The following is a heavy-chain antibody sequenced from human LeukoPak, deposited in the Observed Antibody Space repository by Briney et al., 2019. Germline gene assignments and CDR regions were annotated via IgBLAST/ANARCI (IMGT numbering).Heavy chain of an antibody. V-gene: IGHV1-69*13. CDR1: GGTFSSYA. CDR2: IIPIFGTA. Sequence: VASVKVSCKASGGTFSSYAISWVRQAPGQGLEWMGGIIPIFGTANYAQKFQGRVTITADESTSTAYMELSSLRSEDTAVYYCASGRWGIAAAGKTPPFDYWGQGTLVTVSS. CDR3: ASGRWGIAAAGKTPPFDY. D-gene: IGHD6-13*01. J-gene: IGHJ4*02.